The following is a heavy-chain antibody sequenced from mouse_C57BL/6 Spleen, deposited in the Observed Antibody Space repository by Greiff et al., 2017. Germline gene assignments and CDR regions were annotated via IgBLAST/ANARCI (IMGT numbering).Heavy chain of an antibody. D-gene: IGHD2-4*01. CDR2: IYPGDGDT. Sequence: QVQLQQSGPELVKPGASVKISCKASGYAFSSSWMNWVKQRPGKGLEWIGRIYPGDGDTNYNGKFKGKATLTADKSSSTAYMQLSSLTSEDSAVYFCAREYDYDEDYLDYWGQGTTLTVSS. J-gene: IGHJ2*01. CDR1: GYAFSSSW. V-gene: IGHV1-82*01. CDR3: AREYDYDEDYLDY.